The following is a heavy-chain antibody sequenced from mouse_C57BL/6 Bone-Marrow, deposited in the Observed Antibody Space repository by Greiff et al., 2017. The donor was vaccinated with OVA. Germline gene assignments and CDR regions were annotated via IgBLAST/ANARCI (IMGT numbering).Heavy chain of an antibody. V-gene: IGHV6-3*01. D-gene: IGHD2-4*01. CDR1: GFTFSNYW. CDR2: ISLKSDNYAT. Sequence: EVQGVESGGGLVQPGGSMKLSCVASGFTFSNYWMNWVRQSPEKGLEWVAQISLKSDNYATHYAESVKGRFTISRDDSKSSVYLQMNNLRAEDTGIYYCTVAYDYEAWFAYWGQGTLVTVSA. J-gene: IGHJ3*01. CDR3: TVAYDYEAWFAY.